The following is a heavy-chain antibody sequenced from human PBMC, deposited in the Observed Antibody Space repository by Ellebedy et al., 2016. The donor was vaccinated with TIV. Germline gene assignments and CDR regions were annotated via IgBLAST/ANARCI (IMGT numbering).Heavy chain of an antibody. D-gene: IGHD5-12*01. V-gene: IGHV3-33*01. J-gene: IGHJ4*02. CDR3: ATERSGYDFDY. Sequence: GESLKISCAASGFTFSTYGMHWVRQAPGKGLEWVAVLWYDGSREYYADSVKGRFTVSRDNSKNTLYLQMTSLRTEDTAVYYCATERSGYDFDYWGQGTLVTVSA. CDR1: GFTFSTYG. CDR2: LWYDGSRE.